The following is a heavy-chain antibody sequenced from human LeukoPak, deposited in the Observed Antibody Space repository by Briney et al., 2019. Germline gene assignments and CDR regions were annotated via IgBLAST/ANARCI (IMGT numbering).Heavy chain of an antibody. CDR1: GFTFSSYG. CDR3: AKDRGYCSGGSCHSLDY. V-gene: IGHV3-30*18. Sequence: GRSLRLSCAASGFTFSSYGMHWVRQAPGKGLEWVAVISYDGSNKYYADSVKGRFTISRDNSKNTLYLQMNSLRAEDTAVYYCAKDRGYCSGGSCHSLDYGGQGTLVTVSS. D-gene: IGHD2-15*01. CDR2: ISYDGSNK. J-gene: IGHJ4*02.